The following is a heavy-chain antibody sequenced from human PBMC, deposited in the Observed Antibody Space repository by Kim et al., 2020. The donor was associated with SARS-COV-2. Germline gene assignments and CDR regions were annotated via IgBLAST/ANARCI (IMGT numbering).Heavy chain of an antibody. D-gene: IGHD4-17*01. Sequence: GGSLRLSCAASGFTFDDYAMDWVRQAPGKGLEWVSGISWNGGSIGYADSVKGRFTISRDNAKNSLYLQMNSLRAEDTALYYCAKDSNGDFYYGMDVWGQGTTVTVSS. V-gene: IGHV3-9*01. CDR2: ISWNGGSI. CDR3: AKDSNGDFYYGMDV. CDR1: GFTFDDYA. J-gene: IGHJ6*02.